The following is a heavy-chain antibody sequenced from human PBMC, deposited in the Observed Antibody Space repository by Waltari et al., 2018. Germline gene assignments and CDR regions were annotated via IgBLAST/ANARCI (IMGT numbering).Heavy chain of an antibody. V-gene: IGHV4-39*01. CDR1: GGSISSSSCY. Sequence: QLQLQESGPGLVKPSETLSFTCTVSGGSISSSSCYWGWTRPPPGKGLEWIGSIYYSGSTYYNPSLKSRVTISVDTSKNQFSLKLSSVTAADTAVYYCATKRESSASGFDYWGQGTLVTVSS. D-gene: IGHD6-19*01. J-gene: IGHJ4*02. CDR2: IYYSGST. CDR3: ATKRESSASGFDY.